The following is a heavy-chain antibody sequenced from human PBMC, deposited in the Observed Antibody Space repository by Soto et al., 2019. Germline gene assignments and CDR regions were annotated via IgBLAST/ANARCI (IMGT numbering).Heavy chain of an antibody. Sequence: GGSLRLSCAASGFTFSSYAMSWVRQAPGKGLEWVSAISGSGGSTYYADSVKGRFTISRDNSKNTLYLQMNSLRAEDTAVYYCAKGGSGYDLVLTIFDYWGQGTRVTVS. D-gene: IGHD5-12*01. V-gene: IGHV3-23*01. CDR2: ISGSGGST. CDR1: GFTFSSYA. CDR3: AKGGSGYDLVLTIFDY. J-gene: IGHJ4*02.